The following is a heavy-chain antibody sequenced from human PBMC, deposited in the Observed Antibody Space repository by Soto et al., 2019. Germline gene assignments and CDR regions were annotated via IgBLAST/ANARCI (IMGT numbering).Heavy chain of an antibody. CDR1: GGTFSSYA. D-gene: IGHD3-9*01. CDR2: IIPIFGTA. J-gene: IGHJ6*02. CDR3: ASTYYDILSGPPEYYYYGMDV. V-gene: IGHV1-69*01. Sequence: QVQLVQSGAEVKKPGSSVQVSCKASGGTFSSYAISWVRQAPGQGLEWMGGIIPIFGTANYAQKFQGRVTITADESTSTAYMELSSLRSEDTAVYYCASTYYDILSGPPEYYYYGMDVWGQGTTVTVSS.